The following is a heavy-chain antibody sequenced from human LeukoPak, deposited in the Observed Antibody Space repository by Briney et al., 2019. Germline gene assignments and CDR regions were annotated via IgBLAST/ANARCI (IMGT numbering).Heavy chain of an antibody. D-gene: IGHD4-11*01. CDR1: GFTFSSYS. CDR2: ISSSSSYI. J-gene: IGHJ6*03. Sequence: GGSLRLSCAASGFTFSSYSMNWVRQAPGKGLEWVSSISSSSSYIYYADSVKGRFTISRDNAKNSLYLQMNSLRAEDTAVYYCARAPYSNYESGPLRYYYYYYMDVWGKGTTVTVSS. V-gene: IGHV3-21*01. CDR3: ARAPYSNYESGPLRYYYYYYMDV.